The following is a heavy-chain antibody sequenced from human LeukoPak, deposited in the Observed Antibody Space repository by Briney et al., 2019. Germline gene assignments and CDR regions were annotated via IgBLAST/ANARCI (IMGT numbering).Heavy chain of an antibody. D-gene: IGHD3-22*01. CDR2: FSVNDRTT. Sequence: GGSLRLSCAASGSTFSSYAMSWVRQAPGKGLEWVSGFSVNDRTTYYADSVKGRFTISRDNSKNTLYLQMNSLRAEDTAVYYCAKDFSVYYYDSRVSDYWGQGTLVTVSS. V-gene: IGHV3-23*01. CDR3: AKDFSVYYYDSRVSDY. J-gene: IGHJ4*02. CDR1: GSTFSSYA.